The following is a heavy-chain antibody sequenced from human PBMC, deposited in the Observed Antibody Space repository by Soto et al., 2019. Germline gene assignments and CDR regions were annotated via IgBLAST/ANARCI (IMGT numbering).Heavy chain of an antibody. CDR1: GDSITSIYH. V-gene: IGHV4-4*07. J-gene: IGHJ4*02. CDR3: ARASQCKSYFDCFAWLDY. Sequence: PSETLSLTCAVSGDSITSIYHWTWIRQPAGKGLEWIGLIYISGETNYNPSLTGRVIMSLDTSKNRFSLKLTSVTAADTAVYYCARASQCKSYFDCFAWLDYWGQGTLVTVSS. D-gene: IGHD3-9*01. CDR2: IYISGET.